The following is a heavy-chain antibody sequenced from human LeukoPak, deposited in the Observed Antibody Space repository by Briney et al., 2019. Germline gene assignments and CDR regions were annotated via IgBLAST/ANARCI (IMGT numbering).Heavy chain of an antibody. J-gene: IGHJ4*02. D-gene: IGHD3-9*01. Sequence: GASVKVSCKAFGYTFTSYYMHWVRQAPGQGLEWMGIINPSGGSTSYAQKFQGRVTMTRDTSTSTVYMELSSLRSEDTAVYYCARADYDILTGYYPFSYWGQGTLVTVSS. V-gene: IGHV1-46*01. CDR1: GYTFTSYY. CDR2: INPSGGST. CDR3: ARADYDILTGYYPFSY.